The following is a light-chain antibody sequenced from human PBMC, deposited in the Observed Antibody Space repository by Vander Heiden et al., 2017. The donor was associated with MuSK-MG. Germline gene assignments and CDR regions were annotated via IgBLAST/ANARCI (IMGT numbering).Light chain of an antibody. CDR2: AAS. V-gene: IGKV1-27*01. CDR3: QKYNSAPSIT. J-gene: IGKJ5*01. CDR1: QGISNY. Sequence: DIQMTQSPSSLSASVGDRVTITCRASQGISNYLAWYQQKPGKVPKLLIYAASTLQSGVQSRFSGSGSGTDFTLTISSLQPEDVATYYCQKYNSAPSITFGQGTRLEIK.